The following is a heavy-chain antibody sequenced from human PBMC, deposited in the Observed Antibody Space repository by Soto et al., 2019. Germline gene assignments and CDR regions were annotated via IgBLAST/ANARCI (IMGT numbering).Heavy chain of an antibody. CDR2: IIPILDIT. CDR1: GGTFSTYP. CDR3: ALGDNGDFFAF. J-gene: IGHJ4*02. V-gene: IGHV1-69*02. Sequence: QVQVVQSGAAVKKPGSSVKVSCKTSGGTFSTYPLRWVRQAPGQGLAWKGRIIPILDITNYAPQFQGRFTITTDKSTSTPYMDLSSLRSEDTALYCCALGDNGDFFAFWGQGTLLSVSP. D-gene: IGHD4-17*01.